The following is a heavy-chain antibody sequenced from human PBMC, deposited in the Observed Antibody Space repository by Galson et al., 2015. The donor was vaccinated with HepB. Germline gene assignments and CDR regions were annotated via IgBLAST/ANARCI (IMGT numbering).Heavy chain of an antibody. V-gene: IGHV1-18*01. Sequence: SVKVSCKASGYTFSSYSITWVRQAPGQGLEWVGWISPHNRDTNYAQNFQGRVTMTTDTSTSTAYMELTRLTSDDTAVYYCARGPAGYDSSGYFDYWGQGTPVTVSS. CDR1: GYTFSSYS. D-gene: IGHD3-22*01. CDR2: ISPHNRDT. CDR3: ARGPAGYDSSGYFDY. J-gene: IGHJ4*02.